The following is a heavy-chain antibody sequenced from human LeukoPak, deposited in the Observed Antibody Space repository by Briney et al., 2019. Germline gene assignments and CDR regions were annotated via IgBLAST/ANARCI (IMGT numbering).Heavy chain of an antibody. CDR1: GFTFSSYW. J-gene: IGHJ4*02. CDR3: AKDYSYYYGSGSYFDY. D-gene: IGHD3-10*01. V-gene: IGHV3-23*01. CDR2: ISGSGGST. Sequence: GGSLRLSCAASGFTFSSYWMSWVRQAPGKGLEWVSAISGSGGSTYYADSVKGRFTISRDNSKNTLYLQMNSLRAEDTAVYYCAKDYSYYYGSGSYFDYWGQGTLVTVSS.